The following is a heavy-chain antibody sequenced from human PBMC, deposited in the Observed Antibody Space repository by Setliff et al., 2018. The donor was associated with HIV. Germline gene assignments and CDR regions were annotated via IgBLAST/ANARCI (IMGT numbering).Heavy chain of an antibody. CDR3: TTEVFRQWLVGDY. V-gene: IGHV3-15*01. D-gene: IGHD6-19*01. Sequence: GGSLRLSCAASGFTFSNAWVSWVRQAPGKGLEWVGRIKSKSDDGTTDYAAPVKGRFTISRDDSKNTLYLQMKSLKTEDTAVYYCTTEVFRQWLVGDYWGQGTLVTVSS. CDR2: IKSKSDDGTT. J-gene: IGHJ4*02. CDR1: GFTFSNAW.